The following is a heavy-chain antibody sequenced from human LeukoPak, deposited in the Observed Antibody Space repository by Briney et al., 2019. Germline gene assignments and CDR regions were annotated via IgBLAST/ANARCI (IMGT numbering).Heavy chain of an antibody. Sequence: PGGSLRLSCAASGFTFSSYGMHWVRQAPGKGLEWVSYISSSSSTIYYADFVKGRFTISRDNAKNSLYLQMNSLRAEDTAVYYCARDVAAAYFDYWGQGTLVTVSS. CDR2: ISSSSSTI. V-gene: IGHV3-48*04. CDR3: ARDVAAAYFDY. CDR1: GFTFSSYG. D-gene: IGHD6-13*01. J-gene: IGHJ4*02.